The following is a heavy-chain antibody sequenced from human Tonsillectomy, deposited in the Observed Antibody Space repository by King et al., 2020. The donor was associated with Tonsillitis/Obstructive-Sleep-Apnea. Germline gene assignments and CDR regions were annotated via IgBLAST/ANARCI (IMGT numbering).Heavy chain of an antibody. CDR3: TTDLDYYDSSGYYYFDY. V-gene: IGHV3-15*01. CDR1: GFTFSNAW. CDR2: IKSKTDGGTT. J-gene: IGHJ4*02. Sequence: VQLVESGGGLVKPGGSLRLSCAASGFTFSNAWMSWVRQAPGKGLEWVGRIKSKTDGGTTDYAAPVKGRFTISRDDSKNTLYLQMNSLKTEDTAVYYCTTDLDYYDSSGYYYFDYWGQGTLVTVSS. D-gene: IGHD3-22*01.